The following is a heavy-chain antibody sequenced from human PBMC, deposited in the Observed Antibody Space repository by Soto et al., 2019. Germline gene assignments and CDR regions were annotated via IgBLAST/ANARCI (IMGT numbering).Heavy chain of an antibody. CDR2: IYPGDSDT. D-gene: IGHD2-15*01. Sequence: HGESLKISCNGSGDSFTSYWLGWVRQMPGKGLEWMGIIYPGDSDTRYSPSFQGQVTISADRSISTAYLQWSSLKASDTAMYYCARRIGSSCHMDVWGQGTTVTVSS. CDR3: ARRIGSSCHMDV. CDR1: GDSFTSYW. V-gene: IGHV5-51*01. J-gene: IGHJ6*02.